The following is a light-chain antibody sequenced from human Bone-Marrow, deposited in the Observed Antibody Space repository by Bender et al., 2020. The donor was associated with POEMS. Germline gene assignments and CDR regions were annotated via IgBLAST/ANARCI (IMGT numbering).Light chain of an antibody. J-gene: IGLJ2*01. Sequence: QSGLTQPPSVSGAPGQRVTISCAGSGSNIGAGYDVQWYQLLPGAAPKLLIYGNTNRPSGVHDRFSGSMSGTSASLAISGLHSEDEADYYCVAWDDTLNGWVFGGGTKLTVL. V-gene: IGLV1-50*01. CDR1: GSNIGAGYD. CDR2: GNT. CDR3: VAWDDTLNGWV.